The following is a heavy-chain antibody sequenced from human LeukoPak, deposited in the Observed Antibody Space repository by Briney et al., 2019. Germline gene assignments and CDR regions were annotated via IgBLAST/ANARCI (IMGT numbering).Heavy chain of an antibody. V-gene: IGHV3-23*01. CDR2: ISGSGGST. CDR1: GFTFSSYA. CDR3: AKEYDFWANNWFDP. D-gene: IGHD3-3*01. Sequence: GGSLRLSCAAPGFTFSSYAMRWVRQAPGKGLEWVSSISGSGGSTYYADSVKGRFTISRDNSKNTLYLQMNSLRGEDTALYYSAKEYDFWANNWFDPWGQGTLVTVSS. J-gene: IGHJ5*02.